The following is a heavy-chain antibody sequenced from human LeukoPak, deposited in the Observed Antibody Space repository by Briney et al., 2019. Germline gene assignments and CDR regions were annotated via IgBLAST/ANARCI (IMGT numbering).Heavy chain of an antibody. CDR2: LSYTGKT. CDR1: GASVSISH. V-gene: IGHV4-59*02. D-gene: IGHD2/OR15-2a*01. CDR3: SEGYFEPFAH. J-gene: IGHJ4*02. Sequence: SETLSLTCVVSGASVSISHWNWIRQLPGKRLEWIGCLSYTGKTDYNPSLTSRVTISLDTSKNQVSLKLRSVTAADTAVYYCSEGYFEPFAHWGQGILVTVSS.